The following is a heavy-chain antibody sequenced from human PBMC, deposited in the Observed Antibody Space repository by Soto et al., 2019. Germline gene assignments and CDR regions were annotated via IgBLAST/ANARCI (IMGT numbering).Heavy chain of an antibody. CDR2: ISSSGST. V-gene: IGHV4-61*01. D-gene: IGHD5-18*01. Sequence: SETLSLTCTVSGDSVSSDSYYWTWIRQPPGKGLEWIGYISSSGSTKYNPSLKSRVTISLDTSSNQFSLELTSVAAADTAIYYCARDIRGYSRAFDYWGQGTLVTVSS. CDR3: ARDIRGYSRAFDY. CDR1: GDSVSSDSYY. J-gene: IGHJ4*02.